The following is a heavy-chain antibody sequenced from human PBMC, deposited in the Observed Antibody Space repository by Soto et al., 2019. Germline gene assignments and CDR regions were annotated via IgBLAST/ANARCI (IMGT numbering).Heavy chain of an antibody. CDR1: GFTYTDFA. D-gene: IGHD3-22*01. Sequence: VQLVESGGGEVQPGRSLSLSCAASGFTYTDFALHWVRQAPGQGLEWVAIISYDGSDKYYADSVKGRFAISRDKPKHTLYLEMNSLRPEDTAVYFCARRAWDSYYAIDVWGQGTTVTVFS. J-gene: IGHJ6*02. V-gene: IGHV3-30*09. CDR3: ARRAWDSYYAIDV. CDR2: ISYDGSDK.